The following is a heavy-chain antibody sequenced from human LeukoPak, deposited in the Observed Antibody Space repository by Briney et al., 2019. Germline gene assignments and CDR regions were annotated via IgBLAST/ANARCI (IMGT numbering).Heavy chain of an antibody. V-gene: IGHV3-7*01. Sequence: GGSLRLSCAASGFTFNSYWMSWVRQAPGKGLEWVASVKEDGSEQYYVDSVRGRFIISRDNAKSSLYLQMSSLRAEDTAVYYCTRQPTTLDGSKFMSTDHWGQGTLVTVSS. CDR3: TRQPTTLDGSKFMSTDH. J-gene: IGHJ4*02. D-gene: IGHD5/OR15-5a*01. CDR2: VKEDGSEQ. CDR1: GFTFNSYW.